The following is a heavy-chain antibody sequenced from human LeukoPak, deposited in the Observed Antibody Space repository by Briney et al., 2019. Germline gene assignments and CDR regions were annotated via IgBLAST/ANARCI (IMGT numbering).Heavy chain of an antibody. Sequence: PGGSLRLSCAASGFTFSSYEMNWVRQAPGKGLEWVSYISSSGSTIYYADSVKGRFTISRDNAKNSLYLQMNSLRAEDTAVYYCAREAYYYDSSGYYAPVWGQGTLVTVSS. CDR2: ISSSGSTI. CDR3: AREAYYYDSSGYYAPV. D-gene: IGHD3-22*01. J-gene: IGHJ4*02. CDR1: GFTFSSYE. V-gene: IGHV3-48*03.